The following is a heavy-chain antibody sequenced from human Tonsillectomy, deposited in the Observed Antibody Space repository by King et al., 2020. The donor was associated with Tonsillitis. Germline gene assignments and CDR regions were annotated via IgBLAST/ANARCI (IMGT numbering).Heavy chain of an antibody. V-gene: IGHV3-30*18. CDR1: AFTFSNYG. J-gene: IGHJ4*02. CDR3: SNEATASNTMIVVVITAYFDY. D-gene: IGHD3-22*01. CDR2: ISYDGSNK. Sequence: VQLVESGGGMVQPGRSLRLSCAASAFTFSNYGMHWVRQAPGKGLEWVALISYDGSNKYFADSVKGRFTISRDNSKNTLYLQMNSLRAEDTAVYYWSNEATASNTMIVVVITAYFDYWGQGTLVTVSS.